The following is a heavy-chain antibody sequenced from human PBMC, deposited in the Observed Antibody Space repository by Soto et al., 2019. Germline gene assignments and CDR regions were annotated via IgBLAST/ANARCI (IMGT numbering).Heavy chain of an antibody. CDR3: ARDRYYYDSSGYFPEVNWFDP. CDR1: GYTFTNYG. J-gene: IGHJ5*02. Sequence: GASVKVSCKASGYTFTNYGITWVRQAPGQGLEWMGWISAYNGNTNYAQKLQGRVTMTTDTSTSTAYMELRSLRSDDTAVYYCARDRYYYDSSGYFPEVNWFDPWGQGTLVTVSS. V-gene: IGHV1-18*01. D-gene: IGHD3-22*01. CDR2: ISAYNGNT.